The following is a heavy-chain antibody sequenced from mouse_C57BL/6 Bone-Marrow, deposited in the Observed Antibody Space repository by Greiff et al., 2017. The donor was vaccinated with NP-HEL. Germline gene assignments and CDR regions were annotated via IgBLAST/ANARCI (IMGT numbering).Heavy chain of an antibody. V-gene: IGHV5-9*01. CDR2: ISGGGGNT. CDR3: ARPNSSGYWSFAY. D-gene: IGHD3-2*02. Sequence: EVKLVESGGGLVKPGGSLKLSCAASGFTFSSYTMSWVRQTPEKRLEWVATISGGGGNTYYPDSVKGRFTISRDNAKNTLYLQMSSLRSEDTALYYCARPNSSGYWSFAYWGQGTLVTVSA. CDR1: GFTFSSYT. J-gene: IGHJ3*01.